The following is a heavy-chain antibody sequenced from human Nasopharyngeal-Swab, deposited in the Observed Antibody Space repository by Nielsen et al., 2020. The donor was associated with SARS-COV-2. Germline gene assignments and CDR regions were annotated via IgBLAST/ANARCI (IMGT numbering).Heavy chain of an antibody. Sequence: VRQAPGKGLEWVAVISYDGSNKYYADSVKGRFTISRDNSKNTLYLQMNSLRAEDTAVYHCARVSSSSTTNWFDPWGQGTLVTVSS. J-gene: IGHJ5*02. D-gene: IGHD6-6*01. V-gene: IGHV3-30*03. CDR2: ISYDGSNK. CDR3: ARVSSSSTTNWFDP.